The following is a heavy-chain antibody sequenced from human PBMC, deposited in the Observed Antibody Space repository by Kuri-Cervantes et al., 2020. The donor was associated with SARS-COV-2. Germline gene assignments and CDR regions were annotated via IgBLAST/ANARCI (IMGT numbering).Heavy chain of an antibody. CDR3: ARGAANYYYMDV. J-gene: IGHJ6*03. D-gene: IGHD3-16*01. V-gene: IGHV3-30-3*01. Sequence: GESLKISCEVSGFTFSSHAMHWVRQAPGKGLEWVAVISSDGGNKYYADSVRGRFTISRDNSKNTLYLRLNTLRAEDTAMYYCARGAANYYYMDVWGKGTTVTVSS. CDR2: ISSDGGNK. CDR1: GFTFSSHA.